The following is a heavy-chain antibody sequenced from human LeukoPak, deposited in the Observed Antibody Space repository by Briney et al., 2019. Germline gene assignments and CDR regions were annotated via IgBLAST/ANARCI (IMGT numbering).Heavy chain of an antibody. CDR3: ARDQSYDFWSGYYDY. V-gene: IGHV1-46*01. J-gene: IGHJ4*02. CDR1: GYTFTSYY. D-gene: IGHD3-3*01. Sequence: ASVKVSCKASGYTFTSYYMHWVRQAPGQRLEWMGIINPSGGSTSYAQKFQGRVTMTRDMSTSTVYMELSSLRSDDTAVYYCARDQSYDFWSGYYDYWGQGTLVTVSS. CDR2: INPSGGST.